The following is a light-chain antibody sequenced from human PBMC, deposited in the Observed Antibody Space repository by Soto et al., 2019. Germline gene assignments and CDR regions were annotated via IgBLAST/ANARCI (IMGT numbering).Light chain of an antibody. CDR2: KAS. V-gene: IGKV1-5*03. CDR3: QQYNSYPWT. J-gene: IGKJ1*01. CDR1: QSISSW. Sequence: DIQMTQSPSTLSASVGDRVTITCRASQSISSWLAWYQQTTGKAPKILIYKASSLESGVPSRFRGSGSGTEFTLTISRLQPDDFETYYCQQYNSYPWTFGQGTKVDIK.